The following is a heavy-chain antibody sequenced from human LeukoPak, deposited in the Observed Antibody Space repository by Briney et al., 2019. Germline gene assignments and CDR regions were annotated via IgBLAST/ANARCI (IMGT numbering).Heavy chain of an antibody. CDR1: GGTFSSYA. CDR3: ARSNPTISSDFDY. J-gene: IGHJ4*02. Sequence: EASVKVSCKASGGTFSSYAISWVRQAPGQGLEWMGGIIPIFGTANYAQKFQGRVTITADKSTSTAYMELSSLRSEDTAVYYCARSNPTISSDFDYWGQGTLVTVSS. D-gene: IGHD3-3*02. CDR2: IIPIFGTA. V-gene: IGHV1-69*06.